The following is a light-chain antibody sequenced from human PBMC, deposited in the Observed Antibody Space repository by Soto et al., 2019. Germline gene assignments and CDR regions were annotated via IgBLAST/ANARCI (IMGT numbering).Light chain of an antibody. V-gene: IGLV1-44*01. J-gene: IGLJ2*01. Sequence: QAVVTQPPSASGTPGQRVTISCSGSSSNIGSNTVNWYQQLPGTAPKLLIYSNDQRPSGVPDRFSGSKSGTSASLAISGLQSEDEADYYCAAWDDRLSAVVFGGGTKLTVL. CDR3: AAWDDRLSAVV. CDR2: SND. CDR1: SSNIGSNT.